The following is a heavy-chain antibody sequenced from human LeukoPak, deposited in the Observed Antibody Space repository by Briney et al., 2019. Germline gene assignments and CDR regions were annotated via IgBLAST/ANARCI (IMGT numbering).Heavy chain of an antibody. CDR3: AKGYDLDY. CDR2: ISYDGSNK. D-gene: IGHD5-12*01. J-gene: IGHJ4*02. CDR1: GFTFSSYA. Sequence: PGRSLRLSCAASGFTFSSYAMHWVRQAPGKGLEWVAVISYDGSNKYYADSVKGRFTISRDNSKNTLYLQMNSLRAEDTAVYYCAKGYDLDYWGQGTLVTVSS. V-gene: IGHV3-30*04.